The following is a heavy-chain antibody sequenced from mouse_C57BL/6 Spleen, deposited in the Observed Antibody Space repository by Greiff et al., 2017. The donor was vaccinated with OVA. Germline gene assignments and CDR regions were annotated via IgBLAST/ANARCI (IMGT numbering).Heavy chain of an antibody. V-gene: IGHV1-85*01. J-gene: IGHJ3*01. CDR2: IYPRDGSP. D-gene: IGHD2-3*01. CDR3: ASGGLMVTTPFAY. CDR1: GYTFTSYD. Sequence: QVQLKQSGPELVKPGASVKLSCKASGYTFTSYDINWVKQRPGQGLEWIGWIYPRDGSPKYNEKFKGKATLTVDTSSSTAYMELHSLTSEDSAVYFCASGGLMVTTPFAYWGQGTLVTVSA.